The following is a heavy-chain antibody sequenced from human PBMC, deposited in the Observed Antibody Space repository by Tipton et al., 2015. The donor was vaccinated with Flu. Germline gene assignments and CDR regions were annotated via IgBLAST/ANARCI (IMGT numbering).Heavy chain of an antibody. CDR1: GDSISSDNW. Sequence: TLSLTCIVFGDSISSDNWWSWVRQPPGKGLEWIGEIYHSGSINYNPSLKSRVTISVDESNNQISLNLNSVTATDTAVYYCARLFRSWSSGPGWFDPWGQGTLVTVSS. CDR3: ARLFRSWSSGPGWFDP. D-gene: IGHD3-22*01. CDR2: IYHSGSI. J-gene: IGHJ5*02. V-gene: IGHV4-4*02.